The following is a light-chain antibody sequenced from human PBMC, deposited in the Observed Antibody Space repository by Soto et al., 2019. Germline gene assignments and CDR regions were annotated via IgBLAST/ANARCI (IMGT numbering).Light chain of an antibody. J-gene: IGLJ1*01. CDR3: SSYTVSSTYV. CDR2: DVS. V-gene: IGLV2-14*03. Sequence: QSALTQPASVSGSPGQSIALSCTGTSSDVGAYNFVSWYQQHPGRAPKLIIYDVSNRLSGVSNRFSGSKSGNTASLTISGLQAEDEADYYCSSYTVSSTYVFGGGTKLTVL. CDR1: SSDVGAYNF.